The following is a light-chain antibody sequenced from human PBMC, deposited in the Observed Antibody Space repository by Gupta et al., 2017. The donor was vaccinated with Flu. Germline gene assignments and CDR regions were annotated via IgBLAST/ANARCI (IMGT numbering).Light chain of an antibody. J-gene: IGKJ1*01. CDR1: QSLVHRNGNTY. Sequence: DVVMTQSPLSLPVTLGQPASISCRASQSLVHRNGNTYLTWFQQRPGQSPRRLIYRVSNRDSGVPDRFSGSGSGTDFTLKISRVKAEDVGVYYCMQGTHWPTFGQGTKVEIK. V-gene: IGKV2-30*02. CDR2: RVS. CDR3: MQGTHWPT.